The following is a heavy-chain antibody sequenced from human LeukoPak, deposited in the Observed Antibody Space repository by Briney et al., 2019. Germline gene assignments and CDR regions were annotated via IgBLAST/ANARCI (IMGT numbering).Heavy chain of an antibody. CDR2: INPNSGGT. CDR3: AREIVKGGYFDY. D-gene: IGHD1-26*01. Sequence: ASVKVSGKASGYTFTGYYMHWVRQAPGQGLEWMGWINPNSGGTNYAQKFQGRVTMTRDTSISTAYMELSRLRSDDTAVYYCAREIVKGGYFDYWGQGTLVTVSS. J-gene: IGHJ4*02. CDR1: GYTFTGYY. V-gene: IGHV1-2*02.